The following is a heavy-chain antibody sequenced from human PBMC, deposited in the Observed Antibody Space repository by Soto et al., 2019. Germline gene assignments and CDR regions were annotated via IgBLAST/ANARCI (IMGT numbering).Heavy chain of an antibody. CDR3: ARRAHVVVVAATNYYFDY. J-gene: IGHJ4*02. V-gene: IGHV4-30-4*01. D-gene: IGHD2-15*01. Sequence: SETLSLTCTVSGGSISSGDYYWTWIRQPPGKGLEWIGYIHYSGSTYYNPSLKSRVTISEDTSKNQFSLKLNSVTAADTAVYYCARRAHVVVVAATNYYFDYWGQGALVTVSS. CDR1: GGSISSGDYY. CDR2: IHYSGST.